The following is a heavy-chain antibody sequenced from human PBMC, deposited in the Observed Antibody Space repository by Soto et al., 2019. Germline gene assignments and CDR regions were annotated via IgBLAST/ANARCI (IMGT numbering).Heavy chain of an antibody. CDR1: GYTFKTYG. J-gene: IGHJ4*02. CDR2: ISAYDGDT. D-gene: IGHD6-6*01. Sequence: QIQLVQSGAEVKQPGASVKVSCKASGYTFKTYGISWVRQAPGQGLEWMGWISAYDGDTNHAQTLQGRVSMTTDISTHTAYMELTSLTSDDTAVYYCASSSSGSPDSWGQGTLVTVSS. CDR3: ASSSSGSPDS. V-gene: IGHV1-18*01.